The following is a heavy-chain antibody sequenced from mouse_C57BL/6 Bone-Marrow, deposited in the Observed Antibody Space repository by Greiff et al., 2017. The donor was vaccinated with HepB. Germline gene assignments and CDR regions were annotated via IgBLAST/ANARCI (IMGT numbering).Heavy chain of an antibody. J-gene: IGHJ4*01. V-gene: IGHV2-6*03. Sequence: VKLMESGPGLVAPSQRLSITCTVSGFSLTSYGVHWVRQPPGKGLEWLVVIWSDGSTTYNSALKSRLSISKDNSKSQVFLKMNSLQTDDTAMYYCARRLGYDDDYAMDYWGQGTSVTVSS. CDR3: ARRLGYDDDYAMDY. CDR2: IWSDGST. D-gene: IGHD2-4*01. CDR1: GFSLTSYG.